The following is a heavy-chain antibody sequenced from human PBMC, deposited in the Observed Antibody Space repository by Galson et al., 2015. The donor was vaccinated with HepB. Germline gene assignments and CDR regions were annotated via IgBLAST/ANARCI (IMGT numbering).Heavy chain of an antibody. Sequence: SVKVSCKASGYTFTRYAMHWVRQAPGQGLEWMGWINSGNGNTKYSQKFQGRVTITRDTSANTAYMELTSLRSEDTAVYYCARDGYYDTSGSFLPVAFDIWGQGTMVTVSS. J-gene: IGHJ3*02. CDR2: INSGNGNT. V-gene: IGHV1-3*04. D-gene: IGHD3-22*01. CDR1: GYTFTRYA. CDR3: ARDGYYDTSGSFLPVAFDI.